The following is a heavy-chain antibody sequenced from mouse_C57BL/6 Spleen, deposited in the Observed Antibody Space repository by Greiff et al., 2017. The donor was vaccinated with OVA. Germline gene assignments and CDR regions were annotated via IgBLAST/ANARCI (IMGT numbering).Heavy chain of an antibody. V-gene: IGHV1-54*01. Sequence: VQLQQSGAELVRPGTSVKVSCKASGYAFTNYLIEWVKQRPGQGLEWIGVINPGSGGTNYNEKFKGKATLTADQSSSTAYMQLSSLTSEDSAVYFCARSGAYYSNYAMDYWGQGTSVTVSS. D-gene: IGHD2-5*01. CDR1: GYAFTNYL. CDR2: INPGSGGT. CDR3: ARSGAYYSNYAMDY. J-gene: IGHJ4*01.